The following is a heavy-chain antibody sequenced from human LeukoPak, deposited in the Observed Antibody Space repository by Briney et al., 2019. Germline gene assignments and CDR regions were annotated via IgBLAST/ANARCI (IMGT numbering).Heavy chain of an antibody. CDR2: ISGSGGST. D-gene: IGHD3-10*01. CDR1: GFTFSSYA. J-gene: IGHJ3*02. CDR3: AKEDKDGSGSSWGDAFDI. V-gene: IGHV3-23*01. Sequence: GGSLRLSCAASGFTFSSYAMSWVRQAPGKGLEWVSAISGSGGSTYYADSVKGRFTISRDNSKNTLYLQMNSLRAEDTAVYYCAKEDKDGSGSSWGDAFDIWGQGTMVTVSS.